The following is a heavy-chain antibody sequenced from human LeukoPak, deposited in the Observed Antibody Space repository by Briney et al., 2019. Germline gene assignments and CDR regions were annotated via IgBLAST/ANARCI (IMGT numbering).Heavy chain of an antibody. V-gene: IGHV3-30*18. CDR2: ISYDGSNK. CDR3: AKDRMVYGY. CDR1: GFTFSSYG. J-gene: IGHJ4*02. Sequence: PGGSLRLSCAASGFTFSSYGMHWVRQAPGKGLEWVAVISYDGSNKYYADSVKGRFTISRDNSKNTLYLQMNSLRAEDTAVYYCAKDRMVYGYWGQGTLVAVSS. D-gene: IGHD2-8*01.